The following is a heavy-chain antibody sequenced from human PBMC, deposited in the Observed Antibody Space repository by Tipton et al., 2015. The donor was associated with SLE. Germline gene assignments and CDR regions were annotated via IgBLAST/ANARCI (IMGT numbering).Heavy chain of an antibody. D-gene: IGHD3-3*01. CDR1: GGSITSSGFY. CDR2: IDYSGRT. Sequence: TLSLTCTVSGGSITSSGFYWGWFRQPPGKGLEWIGSIDYSGRTYYTPSLKSRVTISVDTSKNQFSLKLSSVTAADTAAYYCARQSRITIFGVVIGYYYYGMDVRGQGTTVTVS. V-gene: IGHV4-39*01. J-gene: IGHJ6*02. CDR3: ARQSRITIFGVVIGYYYYGMDV.